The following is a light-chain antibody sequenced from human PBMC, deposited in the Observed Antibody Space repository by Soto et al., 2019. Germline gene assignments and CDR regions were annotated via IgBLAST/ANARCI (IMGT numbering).Light chain of an antibody. CDR2: DAS. CDR3: QQYDNLPLT. J-gene: IGKJ4*01. V-gene: IGKV1-33*01. CDR1: QDISKY. Sequence: DIQMTQSPSSLSASVGDRVIITCQASQDISKYLNWYQQKPGKAPKLLIYDASKLETGVPSRFSGSASGTDFTFTISSLQPEDIATYYYQQYDNLPLTFGGGTKVEIK.